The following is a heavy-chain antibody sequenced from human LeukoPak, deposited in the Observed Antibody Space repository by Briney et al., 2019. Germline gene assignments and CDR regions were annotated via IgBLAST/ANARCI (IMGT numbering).Heavy chain of an antibody. J-gene: IGHJ6*03. Sequence: ASVKVSCKASGGTFSNYAISWVRQAPGQGLEWMGGIIPIFGTTNYAQKFQGRVTITADESASTAYMELSSLRSEDTAVYYCARGNTAATTYYYYMDVWGKGTTVTVSS. V-gene: IGHV1-69*13. CDR2: IIPIFGTT. CDR1: GGTFSNYA. CDR3: ARGNTAATTYYYYMDV. D-gene: IGHD1-26*01.